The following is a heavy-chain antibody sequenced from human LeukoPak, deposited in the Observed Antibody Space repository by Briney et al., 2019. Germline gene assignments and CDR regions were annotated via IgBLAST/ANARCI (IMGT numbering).Heavy chain of an antibody. CDR3: AKRSPQYYYDSSGYFVY. J-gene: IGHJ4*02. Sequence: GGSLRLSCAASGFTFSSYAMSWVRQAPGKGLEWVSAISGSGGSTYYADSVKGRFTISRDNSKNTLYLQMNSLRAENTAVYYCAKRSPQYYYDSSGYFVYWGQGTLVTVSS. D-gene: IGHD3-22*01. V-gene: IGHV3-23*01. CDR1: GFTFSSYA. CDR2: ISGSGGST.